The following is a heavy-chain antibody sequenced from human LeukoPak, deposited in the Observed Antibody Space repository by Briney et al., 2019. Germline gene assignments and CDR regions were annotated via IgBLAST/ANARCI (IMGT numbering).Heavy chain of an antibody. J-gene: IGHJ3*02. CDR3: ARVSPGAFDI. Sequence: SETLSLTCTVSGGSISSYYWSWIRQPPGKGLEWIGYIYYSGSTDYNPSLKSRVTISVDTSKNQFSPKLSSVTAADTAVYYCARVSPGAFDIWGQGTMVTVSS. CDR1: GGSISSYY. CDR2: IYYSGST. V-gene: IGHV4-59*01.